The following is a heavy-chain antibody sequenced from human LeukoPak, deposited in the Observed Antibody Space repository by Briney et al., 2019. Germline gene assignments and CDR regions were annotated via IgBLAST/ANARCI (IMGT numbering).Heavy chain of an antibody. Sequence: PSETLSLTCTVSGGSISSDYWSWIRQPPGKGLEWIGYIWYGGTTTYNPSLKSRLTISLDNKNQFSLKLTSVTAADTAVYYCAKIGNYGSGSSGSGYGMDVWGQGTTVTVSS. CDR1: GGSISSDY. D-gene: IGHD3-10*01. CDR3: AKIGNYGSGSSGSGYGMDV. V-gene: IGHV4-59*01. CDR2: IWYGGTT. J-gene: IGHJ6*02.